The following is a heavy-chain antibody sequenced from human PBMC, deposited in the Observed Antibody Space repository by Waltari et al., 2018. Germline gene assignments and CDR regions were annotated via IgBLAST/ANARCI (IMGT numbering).Heavy chain of an antibody. CDR3: ARDGVLIPAARRADAFDI. CDR1: GYTFTGYY. D-gene: IGHD2-2*01. J-gene: IGHJ3*02. CDR2: INPNSGGT. Sequence: QVQLVQSGAEVKKPGASVKVSCKASGYTFTGYYMHWVRQAPGQGLEWMGGINPNSGGTNYAQKFQGRVTMTRDTSISTAYMELSRLRSDDTAVYYCARDGVLIPAARRADAFDIWGQGTMVTVSS. V-gene: IGHV1-2*02.